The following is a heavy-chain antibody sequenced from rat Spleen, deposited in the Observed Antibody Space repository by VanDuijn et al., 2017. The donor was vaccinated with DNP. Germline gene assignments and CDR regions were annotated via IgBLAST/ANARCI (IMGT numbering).Heavy chain of an antibody. Sequence: EVQLVESGGGLVQPGRSLKLSCAASGFTFSDYNMAWVRQAPKKGLEWVATISYDGSSTYYRDSVKGRFTISRDNAKSTLYLQMDSLRSEDTATYYCARVQLLDYWGQGVMVTVSS. CDR3: ARVQLLDY. V-gene: IGHV5-7*01. CDR1: GFTFSDYN. CDR2: ISYDGSST. D-gene: IGHD1-10*01. J-gene: IGHJ2*01.